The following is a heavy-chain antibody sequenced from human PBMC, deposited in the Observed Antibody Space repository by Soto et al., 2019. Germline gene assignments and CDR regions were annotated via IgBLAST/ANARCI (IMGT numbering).Heavy chain of an antibody. CDR3: ARSSSSWRRETGYYYYGMDV. J-gene: IGHJ6*02. CDR1: GYTFTIYG. Sequence: GASVKVSCKASGYTFTIYGISWVRQAPGQGLEWMGWISAYNGNTNYAQKLQGRVTMTTDTSTSTAYMELRSLRSDDTAVYYCARSSSSWRRETGYYYYGMDVWGQGTTVTVSS. D-gene: IGHD6-13*01. CDR2: ISAYNGNT. V-gene: IGHV1-18*01.